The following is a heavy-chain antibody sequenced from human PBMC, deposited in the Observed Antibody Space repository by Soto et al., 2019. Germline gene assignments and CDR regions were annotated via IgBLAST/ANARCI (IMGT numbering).Heavy chain of an antibody. Sequence: SETLSLTCAVSGGSISSSNWWCWVRQPPGKGLEWIGEIYHSGGTTNNPSLKSRVTVTVDKSKNQFSLKLNSVTAADTAVYYCARVGYYYDSSGYYYDYWGQGTLVTVSS. CDR1: GGSISSSNW. CDR2: IYHSGGT. V-gene: IGHV4-4*02. D-gene: IGHD3-22*01. J-gene: IGHJ4*02. CDR3: ARVGYYYDSSGYYYDY.